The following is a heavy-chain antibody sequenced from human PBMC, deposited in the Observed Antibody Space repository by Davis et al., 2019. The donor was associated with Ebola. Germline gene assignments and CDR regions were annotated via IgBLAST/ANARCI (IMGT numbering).Heavy chain of an antibody. V-gene: IGHV3-11*04. D-gene: IGHD3-3*01. CDR3: ARDFTIFGVVIALVY. CDR1: GFTFSDYY. Sequence: PGGSLRLSCAASGFTFSDYYMSWIRQAPGKGLEWVSYISSSGSTIYYADSVKGRFTISRDNAKNSLYLQMNSLRAEDTAVYYCARDFTIFGVVIALVYWGQGTLVTVSS. J-gene: IGHJ4*02. CDR2: ISSSGSTI.